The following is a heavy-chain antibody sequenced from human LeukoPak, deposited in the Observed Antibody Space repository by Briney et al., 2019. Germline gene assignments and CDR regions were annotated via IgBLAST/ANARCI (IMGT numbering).Heavy chain of an antibody. CDR2: IFYSGST. CDR3: ARGLSSGYYKP. CDR1: GFTVSSNY. J-gene: IGHJ4*02. V-gene: IGHV4-59*02. D-gene: IGHD3-22*01. Sequence: GSLRLSCAASGFTVSSNYMSWVRQAPGKGLEWIGYIFYSGSTNYNPSLKSRVTISVDTSENQFSLKLSSVTAADAAVYYCARGLSSGYYKPWGQGTLVTVSS.